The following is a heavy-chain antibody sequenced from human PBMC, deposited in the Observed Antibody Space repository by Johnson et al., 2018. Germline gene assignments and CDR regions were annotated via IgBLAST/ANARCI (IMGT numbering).Heavy chain of an antibody. D-gene: IGHD6-13*01. CDR2: TRNKANSYTT. CDR3: ARGDPAAGRWGYYYYYYMDV. Sequence: EVQLLESGGGLVQPRGSLRLSCAASGFTFSDHYMDWVRQAPGKGLEWVGRTRNKANSYTTEYAASVNGRFTISRDDSKNSLDLQMNSLRAEDTAVYYCARGDPAAGRWGYYYYYYMDVWGKGTTVTVSS. V-gene: IGHV3-72*01. J-gene: IGHJ6*03. CDR1: GFTFSDHY.